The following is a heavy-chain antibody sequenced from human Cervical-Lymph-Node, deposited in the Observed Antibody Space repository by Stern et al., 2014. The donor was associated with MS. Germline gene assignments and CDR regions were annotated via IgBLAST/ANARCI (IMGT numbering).Heavy chain of an antibody. CDR3: ARGELKEGLVRGMDV. V-gene: IGHV1-69*01. D-gene: IGHD1-26*01. CDR2: IIPIFGTA. J-gene: IGHJ6*02. Sequence: QLVQSGAEVKKPGSSVKVSCKASGGTFSSYAISWVRQAPGQGLEWMGGIIPIFGTANYAQEFQGPVPLTADESTRTDYLELSSLRSEDTAVYYCARGELKEGLVRGMDVWGQGTTVTVSS. CDR1: GGTFSSYA.